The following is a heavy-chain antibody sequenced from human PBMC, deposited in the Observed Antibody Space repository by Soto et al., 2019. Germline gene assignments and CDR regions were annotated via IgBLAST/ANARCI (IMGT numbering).Heavy chain of an antibody. CDR3: ARGVIDYYNGSGYLYYFDY. J-gene: IGHJ4*02. V-gene: IGHV4-59*01. CDR1: GGSISSYY. CDR2: IYYSGST. D-gene: IGHD3-22*01. Sequence: SETLSLTCSVSGGSISSYYWSWIRQPPGKGLEWIAYIYYSGSTNYNPSLKSRVTTSVDTSKNQFSLNLSSVTAADTAVYYCARGVIDYYNGSGYLYYFDYWGQGTLVTVSS.